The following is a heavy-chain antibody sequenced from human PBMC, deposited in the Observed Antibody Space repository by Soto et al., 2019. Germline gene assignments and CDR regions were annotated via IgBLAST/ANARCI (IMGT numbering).Heavy chain of an antibody. J-gene: IGHJ5*02. CDR2: IYHSGST. D-gene: IGHD2-21*02. CDR3: ARAGQTRRLGLVTAKVVRRGENWFDP. CDR1: GGSISSSNW. Sequence: PSETLSLTCAVSGGSISSSNWWSWVRQPPGKGLEWIGEIYHSGSTNYNPSLKSRVTISVDKSKNQFSLKLSSVTAADTAVYYCARAGQTRRLGLVTAKVVRRGENWFDPWGQGTLVTVSS. V-gene: IGHV4-4*02.